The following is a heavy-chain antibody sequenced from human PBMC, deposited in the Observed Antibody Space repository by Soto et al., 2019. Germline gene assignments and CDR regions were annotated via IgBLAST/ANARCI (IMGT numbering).Heavy chain of an antibody. V-gene: IGHV3-21*01. CDR1: GFTFSSYS. CDR2: ISSSSSYI. D-gene: IGHD6-13*01. Sequence: VQLVESGGGLVKPGGSLRLSCAASGFTFSSYSMNWVRQAPGKGLEWVSSISSSSSYIYYADSVKGRFTISRDNAKNSLYLQMNSLRAEDTAVYYCARSIAAAGTDPATAPEYWGQGTLVTVSS. CDR3: ARSIAAAGTDPATAPEY. J-gene: IGHJ4*02.